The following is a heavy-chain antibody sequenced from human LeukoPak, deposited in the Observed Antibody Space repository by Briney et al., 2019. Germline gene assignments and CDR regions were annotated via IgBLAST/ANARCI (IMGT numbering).Heavy chain of an antibody. CDR3: ARPYVWGSFLNY. Sequence: VASVKVSCKASGYTFTGYYMHWVRQAAGQGLEWRGWINPNSGGTNYAQKFQGRVTMTRDTSISTAYMELSRLRSDDTAVYYCARPYVWGSFLNYWGQGTLVTVSS. J-gene: IGHJ4*02. D-gene: IGHD3-16*01. CDR2: INPNSGGT. V-gene: IGHV1-2*02. CDR1: GYTFTGYY.